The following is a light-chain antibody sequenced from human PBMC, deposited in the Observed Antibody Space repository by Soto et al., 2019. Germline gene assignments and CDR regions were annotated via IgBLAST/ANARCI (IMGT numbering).Light chain of an antibody. J-gene: IGKJ5*01. CDR3: QQYDNLHSIT. V-gene: IGKV1-33*01. CDR2: GAS. Sequence: DIQMTQSPSSLSASVGDRVTITCQASQDIRNFLNWFQQKPGKSPKLLIYGASNLEPGVPSRFSGSGSGTDFSFTISSLQPEDIATYYCQQYDNLHSITFGQGTRLEMK. CDR1: QDIRNF.